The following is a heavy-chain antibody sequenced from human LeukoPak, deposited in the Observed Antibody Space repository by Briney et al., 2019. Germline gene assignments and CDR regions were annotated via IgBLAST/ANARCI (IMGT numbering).Heavy chain of an antibody. J-gene: IGHJ5*02. Sequence: ASVKVSCKASGYTFTGYYMHWVRQAPGQGLEWMGWINPNSGGTNYAQNFQGRVTMTRDTSIRTVYMELSRLRSDDTAVYYCANTYTLGNYYKGGFDPWGQGTLVTVSS. V-gene: IGHV1-2*02. CDR1: GYTFTGYY. CDR2: INPNSGGT. CDR3: ANTYTLGNYYKGGFDP. D-gene: IGHD3-10*01.